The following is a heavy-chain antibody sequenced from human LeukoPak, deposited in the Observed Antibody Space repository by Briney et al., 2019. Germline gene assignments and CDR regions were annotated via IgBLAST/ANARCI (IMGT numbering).Heavy chain of an antibody. CDR1: GYRFTSYW. Sequence: GESLKISCKGSGYRFTSYWIGWVRQMPGKGLEWMGIIYPGDSDTRYSPSFQGQVTISADKSISTAYLQWSSLKASDTAMYYCASPGGSSGWNYDAFDIWGQGTMVTVSS. V-gene: IGHV5-51*01. CDR2: IYPGDSDT. CDR3: ASPGGSSGWNYDAFDI. J-gene: IGHJ3*02. D-gene: IGHD6-19*01.